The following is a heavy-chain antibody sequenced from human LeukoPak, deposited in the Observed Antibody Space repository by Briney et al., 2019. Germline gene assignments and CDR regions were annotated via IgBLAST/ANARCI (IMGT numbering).Heavy chain of an antibody. CDR3: ARRSNLGYCSGGSCRYFDY. Sequence: HGESLKISCKGSGYSFTSYWIGWVRQMPGKGLEWMGIIYPGDSDTRYSPSFQGQVTISADKSISTAYLQWSSLKASDTAMYYCARRSNLGYCSGGSCRYFDYWGQGTLVTVSS. CDR1: GYSFTSYW. V-gene: IGHV5-51*01. J-gene: IGHJ4*02. D-gene: IGHD2-15*01. CDR2: IYPGDSDT.